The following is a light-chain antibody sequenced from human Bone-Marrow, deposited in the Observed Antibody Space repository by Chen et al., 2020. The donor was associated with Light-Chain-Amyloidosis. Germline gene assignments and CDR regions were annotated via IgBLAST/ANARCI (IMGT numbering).Light chain of an antibody. CDR1: DLPTKY. CDR2: RDS. V-gene: IGLV3-25*03. J-gene: IGLJ2*01. CDR3: QSADSSGTYEVI. Sequence: SYELTQPPSVSVSPGQTARITCSGDDLPTKYAYWYQQKPGQAPVLVIHRDSERPAGISERCSGSSSGTTATLTISGGQAEDEADDHCQSADSSGTYEVIFGGGTKLTVL.